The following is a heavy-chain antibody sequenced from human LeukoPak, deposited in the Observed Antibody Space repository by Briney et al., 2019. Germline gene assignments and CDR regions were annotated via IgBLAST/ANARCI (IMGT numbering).Heavy chain of an antibody. J-gene: IGHJ1*01. CDR1: GFTLSSYW. D-gene: IGHD3-22*01. CDR2: IKSDGRT. Sequence: GGSLRLSCAASGFTLSSYWMHWVRQAPGKGLVWVSRIKSDGRTNYADSVKGRFTISRDNAKNTVALQMNSLRAEDTGVYYCARAPSEIGGYYPEYFRHWGQGTLVIVFS. CDR3: ARAPSEIGGYYPEYFRH. V-gene: IGHV3-74*01.